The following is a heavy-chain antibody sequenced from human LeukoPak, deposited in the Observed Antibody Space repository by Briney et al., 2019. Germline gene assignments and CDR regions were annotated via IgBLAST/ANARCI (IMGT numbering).Heavy chain of an antibody. J-gene: IGHJ4*02. Sequence: PGGSLRLSCAASGFTFSSYGMHWVRQAPGKGLEWVAVIWYDGSNKYYADSVKGRFTISRDNSKNTLYLQMNSLRAEDTAVYYCARDRIAAAGTLLDYWGQGTLVTVSS. CDR2: IWYDGSNK. D-gene: IGHD6-13*01. V-gene: IGHV3-33*01. CDR3: ARDRIAAAGTLLDY. CDR1: GFTFSSYG.